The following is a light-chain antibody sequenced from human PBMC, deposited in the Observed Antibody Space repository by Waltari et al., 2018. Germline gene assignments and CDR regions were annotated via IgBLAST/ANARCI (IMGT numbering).Light chain of an antibody. CDR2: KAT. V-gene: IGLV3-25*03. CDR3: QSVDSRITYVV. Sequence: YELTQPPSVSVSPGQTARITCSGDALAKQFASWYQQKPGQAPVMVIYKATERPSGTPERFSGSSSGTTVTLTISGVQAEDEADYYCQSVDSRITYVVFGGGTKVTVL. J-gene: IGLJ2*01. CDR1: ALAKQF.